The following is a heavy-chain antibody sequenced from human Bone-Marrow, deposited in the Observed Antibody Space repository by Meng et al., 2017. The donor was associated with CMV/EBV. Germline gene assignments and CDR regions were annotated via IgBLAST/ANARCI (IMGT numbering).Heavy chain of an antibody. CDR2: INPTSGDT. CDR1: GYSFTGYY. J-gene: IGHJ4*02. Sequence: ASVKVSCKASGYSFTGYYIHWVRQAPGQGLEWMGWINPTSGDTIYARRFEGRVTMTRDTSISTAYMELRSLRSDDTAVYYCASGSDSGNSFEYFDFWGQGTLVTVSS. V-gene: IGHV1-2*02. CDR3: ASGSDSGNSFEYFDF. D-gene: IGHD4-23*01.